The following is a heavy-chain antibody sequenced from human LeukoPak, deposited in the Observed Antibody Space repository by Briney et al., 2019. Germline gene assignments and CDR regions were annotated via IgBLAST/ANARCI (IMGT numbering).Heavy chain of an antibody. D-gene: IGHD5/OR15-5a*01. CDR3: AAGCLRCFDY. V-gene: IGHV1-46*01. CDR1: GYTFTNYY. Sequence: ASVKVSCKASGYTFTNYYMHWGRQAPGQGLEWMGVINPSGGNTNYAQKFQGRVTMTSDTSRSTVYMELSSLRSEDTAVYYCAAGCLRCFDYWGQGTLVTVSS. CDR2: INPSGGNT. J-gene: IGHJ4*02.